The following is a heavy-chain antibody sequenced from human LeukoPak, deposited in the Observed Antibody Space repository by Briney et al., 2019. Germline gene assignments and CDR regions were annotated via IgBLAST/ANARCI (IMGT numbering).Heavy chain of an antibody. CDR2: IYYSGST. J-gene: IGHJ2*01. CDR1: GGSISSYY. V-gene: IGHV4-59*01. Sequence: SETLSLTCTVSGGSISSYYWSWIRQPPGKGLEWIGYIYYSGSTNYNPSLKSRVTISVDTSKNQFSLKLSSVTPADTAVYYCARDDSSSFDLWGRGTLVTVSS. D-gene: IGHD6-13*01. CDR3: ARDDSSSFDL.